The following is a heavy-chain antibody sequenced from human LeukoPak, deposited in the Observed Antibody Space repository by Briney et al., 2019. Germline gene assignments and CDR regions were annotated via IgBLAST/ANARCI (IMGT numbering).Heavy chain of an antibody. Sequence: SETLSLTCTVSGGSISSYYWSWIRQLPGKGLEWIGYIYYRGSTNYNPSLKSRVTISVDTSKNQFSLKLSSVTAADTAVYYCARVPSSSGPPDYWGQGTLVTVSS. CDR2: IYYRGST. CDR1: GGSISSYY. J-gene: IGHJ4*02. D-gene: IGHD3-10*01. CDR3: ARVPSSSGPPDY. V-gene: IGHV4-59*01.